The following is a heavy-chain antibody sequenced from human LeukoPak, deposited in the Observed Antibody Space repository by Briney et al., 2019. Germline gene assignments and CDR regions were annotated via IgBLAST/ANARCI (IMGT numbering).Heavy chain of an antibody. D-gene: IGHD6-13*01. CDR3: AKSFGPVIAAAGTGAD. V-gene: IGHV3-23*01. CDR1: GFSFSSYN. CDR2: ISGSGVNT. J-gene: IGHJ4*02. Sequence: QSGGSLRLSCAASGFSFSSYNMNWVRQAPGKGLEWVSAISGSGVNTDHADSVKGRFTISRDNSKNTLYLQMNSLRVEDTAVYYCAKSFGPVIAAAGTGADWGQGTLVAVSS.